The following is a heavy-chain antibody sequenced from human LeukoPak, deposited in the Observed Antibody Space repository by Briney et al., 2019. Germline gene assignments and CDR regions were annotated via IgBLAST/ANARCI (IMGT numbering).Heavy chain of an antibody. CDR1: GYTFTGYC. V-gene: IGHV1-2*02. CDR2: INPNSGGT. D-gene: IGHD3-22*01. CDR3: ARVLVVSSDAFDI. J-gene: IGHJ3*02. Sequence: ASVKVSCKASGYTFTGYCMHWVRQAPGQGLEWMGWINPNSGGTNYAQKFQGRVTMTRDTSISTAYMELRSLSSDDTAVYYCARVLVVSSDAFDIWGQGTMVTVSS.